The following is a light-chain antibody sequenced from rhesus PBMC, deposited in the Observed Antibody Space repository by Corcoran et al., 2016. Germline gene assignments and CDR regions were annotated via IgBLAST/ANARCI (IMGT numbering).Light chain of an antibody. CDR2: RAS. CDR1: QSLSKY. Sequence: DIQMTQSPSSLSASVGDRVTITCQASQSLSKYLNWYQQKLGKISKSLIYRASSWQSGIPSRFSGSGSGTDFTLTISSLQPEDFATYYCQQCYSYPSSFGQGTKVEIK. J-gene: IGKJ2*01. V-gene: IGKV1S9*01. CDR3: QQCYSYPSS.